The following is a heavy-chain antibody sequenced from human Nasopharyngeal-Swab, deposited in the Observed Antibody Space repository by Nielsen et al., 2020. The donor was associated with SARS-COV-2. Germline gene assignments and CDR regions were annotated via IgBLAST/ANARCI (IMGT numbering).Heavy chain of an antibody. Sequence: GRYPSLTWAAGGLTDKSYGMHWDRQAPGKGLEWVAVISYDGSNKYYADSVKGRFTISRDNSKNTLYLQMNSLRAEDTAVYYCAKEPGVLWFGELFSYGMDVWGQGTTVTVSS. J-gene: IGHJ6*02. CDR3: AKEPGVLWFGELFSYGMDV. V-gene: IGHV3-30*18. CDR2: ISYDGSNK. CDR1: GLTDKSYG. D-gene: IGHD3-10*01.